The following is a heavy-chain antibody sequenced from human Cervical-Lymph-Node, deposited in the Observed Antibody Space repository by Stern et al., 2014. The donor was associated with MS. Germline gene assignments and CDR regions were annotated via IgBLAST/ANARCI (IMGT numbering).Heavy chain of an antibody. Sequence: QVQLVESGAEVKKPGASVKVSCKAFGYTFTSNKMHWVRQAPGRGLEWMGIINPGGGSTRYAQKLQGRVTMTRDTSTSTVYMELTSLRSEDTAVYSCARDNGGWSVDSWGQGTLVIVSS. V-gene: IGHV1-46*01. D-gene: IGHD6-19*01. CDR2: INPGGGST. J-gene: IGHJ4*02. CDR1: GYTFTSNK. CDR3: ARDNGGWSVDS.